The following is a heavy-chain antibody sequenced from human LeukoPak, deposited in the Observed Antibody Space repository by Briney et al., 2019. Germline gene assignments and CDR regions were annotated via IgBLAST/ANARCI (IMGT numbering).Heavy chain of an antibody. CDR1: GFTFCSYA. D-gene: IGHD3-22*01. J-gene: IGHJ4*02. Sequence: GGSLRLSCAPSGFTFCSYALHWVRQAPGKGLEWVAVISYDGSMKYYADSVRGRFTLSRDNFKNTLYLQKNSPRAEGTAVYYCARDATYYYDSSGFVLGGEGTLVTVSS. CDR2: ISYDGSMK. CDR3: ARDATYYYDSSGFVL. V-gene: IGHV3-30*04.